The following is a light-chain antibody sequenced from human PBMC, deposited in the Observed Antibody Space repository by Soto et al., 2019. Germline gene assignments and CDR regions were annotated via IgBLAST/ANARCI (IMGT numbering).Light chain of an antibody. CDR2: KAS. Sequence: DIQMTQSPSTLSASVGDRVTLTCRASQTISTWLAWYQQKPGKAPKLLIYKASSLESGVPSRFSGSGSGTEFTLTISSLQPDYFATYYCQPYNTDSPTWTFGQGTNVEIK. CDR3: QPYNTDSPTWT. CDR1: QTISTW. V-gene: IGKV1-5*03. J-gene: IGKJ1*01.